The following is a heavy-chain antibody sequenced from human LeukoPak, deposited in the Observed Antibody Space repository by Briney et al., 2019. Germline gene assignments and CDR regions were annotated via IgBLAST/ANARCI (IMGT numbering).Heavy chain of an antibody. CDR1: GYIFTTYW. J-gene: IGHJ4*02. CDR2: IYPGDSDT. D-gene: IGHD5-24*01. CDR3: ASRKKGMATAGFDY. Sequence: GESLKISCKGSGYIFTTYWIGWVRQMPGKGLEWMGIIYPGDSDTRYSPSFQGHVTISADSSSSTAYLQWSSQKTSDTAIYYCASRKKGMATAGFDYWGQGTLVTVSS. V-gene: IGHV5-51*01.